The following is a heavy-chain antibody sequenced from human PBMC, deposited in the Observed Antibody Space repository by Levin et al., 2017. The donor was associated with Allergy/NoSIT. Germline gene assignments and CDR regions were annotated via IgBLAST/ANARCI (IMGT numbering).Heavy chain of an antibody. V-gene: IGHV3-48*03. Sequence: PGGSLRLSCAASGFSFSRYEMNWVRQAPGKGLEWVAYISSSGSTIYYADSVKGRFTISRDNAKNSLYLQMNSLRAEDTAVYYCARCSSTSCYYYWGQGTLVTVSS. CDR1: GFSFSRYE. CDR2: ISSSGSTI. D-gene: IGHD2-2*01. CDR3: ARCSSTSCYYY. J-gene: IGHJ4*02.